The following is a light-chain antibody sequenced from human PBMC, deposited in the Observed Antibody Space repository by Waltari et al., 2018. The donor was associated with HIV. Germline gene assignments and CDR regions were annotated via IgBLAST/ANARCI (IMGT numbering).Light chain of an antibody. Sequence: QSLLTQPPSASGTPGQRVTISCSGSSSNIGSNYVYWYHQLPGTAPKLLIYRNNQRPSGVPDRFFGSKSGTSASLAISVLRSEDEADYYCAVWDDSLSVVFGGGTKLTVL. CDR3: AVWDDSLSVV. CDR2: RNN. J-gene: IGLJ2*01. CDR1: SSNIGSNY. V-gene: IGLV1-47*01.